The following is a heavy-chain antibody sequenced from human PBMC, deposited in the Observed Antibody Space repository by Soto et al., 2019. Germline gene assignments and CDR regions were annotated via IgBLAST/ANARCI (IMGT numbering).Heavy chain of an antibody. J-gene: IGHJ4*02. Sequence: GSLRLSCVASGFTFGDYAMTWVRQAAGKGLEWVSSITDSGRKTFYADSVKGRFTISRDNSLSTLYLQLYSLRAEDTAIYYCAKGTASTHDRRDWSDFDCWGQGTLVTVSS. D-gene: IGHD3-9*01. CDR3: AKGTASTHDRRDWSDFDC. CDR1: GFTFGDYA. V-gene: IGHV3-23*01. CDR2: ITDSGRKT.